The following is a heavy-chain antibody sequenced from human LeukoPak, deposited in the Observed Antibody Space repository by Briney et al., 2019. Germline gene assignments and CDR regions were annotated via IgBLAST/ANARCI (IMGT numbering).Heavy chain of an antibody. J-gene: IGHJ4*02. CDR3: ARGNNYGPDS. V-gene: IGHV1-2*02. D-gene: IGHD4-17*01. Sequence: ASVRVSCKASGYTFTSHYMHWVRQAPGQGLEWMGWILPHSGDTNYAQKFQGRVTMTRDTSISTVYMELIRLTSDDTATYYCARGNNYGPDSWGQGALVTVSS. CDR2: ILPHSGDT. CDR1: GYTFTSHY.